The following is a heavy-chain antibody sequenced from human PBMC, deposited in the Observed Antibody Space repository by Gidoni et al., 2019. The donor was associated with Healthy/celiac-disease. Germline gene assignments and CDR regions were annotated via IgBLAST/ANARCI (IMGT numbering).Heavy chain of an antibody. J-gene: IGHJ6*02. V-gene: IGHV1-58*01. Sequence: QMQLVPSGPEVTKPGTSVTVSCQASGFTFTRSALQWVRQARGQRLEWIGWIVVGSGNTNYAQKFQERVTITRDMSTSTAYMELSSLRSEDTAVYYCAADIPYGMDVWGQGTTVTVSS. CDR3: AADIPYGMDV. CDR1: GFTFTRSA. CDR2: IVVGSGNT.